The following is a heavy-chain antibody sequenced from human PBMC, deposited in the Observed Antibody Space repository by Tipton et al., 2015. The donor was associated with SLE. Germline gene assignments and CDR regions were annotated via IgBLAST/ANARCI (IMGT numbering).Heavy chain of an antibody. V-gene: IGHV4-4*01. CDR2: IYNSGST. J-gene: IGHJ3*02. CDR3: AREGWIGDAFDI. CDR1: GGSIRSSNW. D-gene: IGHD2-2*03. Sequence: TLSLTCAVSGGSIRSSNWWSWVRQPPGKGLEWIGEIYNSGSTNYNPSLKSQVTISVDTSKNQFSLKLSSVTAADTAVYCCAREGWIGDAFDIWGQGTMVTVSS.